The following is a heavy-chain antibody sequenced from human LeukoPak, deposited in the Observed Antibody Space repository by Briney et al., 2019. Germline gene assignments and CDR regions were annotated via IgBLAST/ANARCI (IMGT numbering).Heavy chain of an antibody. CDR3: ARADRQWFGELKWYYGMDV. J-gene: IGHJ6*02. V-gene: IGHV4-59*01. CDR1: GGSISTYY. Sequence: SETLSLTCTVSGGSISTYYWSWIRQPPGKGLEWIGYISDSGNTNCNPSLESRVPISVDTSKNQFSLKLSSVTAADTAVYYCARADRQWFGELKWYYGMDVWGHGTTVTVSS. CDR2: ISDSGNT. D-gene: IGHD3-10*01.